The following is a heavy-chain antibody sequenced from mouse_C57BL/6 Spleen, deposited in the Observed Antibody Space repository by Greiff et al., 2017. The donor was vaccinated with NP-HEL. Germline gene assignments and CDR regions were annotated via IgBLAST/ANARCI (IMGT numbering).Heavy chain of an antibody. CDR2: INPYNGGT. V-gene: IGHV1-19*01. CDR1: GYTFTDYY. D-gene: IGHD4-1*01. CDR3: AREGTGTEAWFAY. J-gene: IGHJ3*01. Sequence: EVQRVESGPVLVKPGASVKMSCKASGYTFTDYYMNWVKQSHGKSLEWIGVINPYNGGTSYNQKFKGKATLTVDKSSSTAYMELNSLTSEDSAVYYCAREGTGTEAWFAYWGQGTLVTVSA.